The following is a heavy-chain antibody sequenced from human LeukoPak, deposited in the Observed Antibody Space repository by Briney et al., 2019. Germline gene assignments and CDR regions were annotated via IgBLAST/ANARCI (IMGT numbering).Heavy chain of an antibody. V-gene: IGHV3-48*01. Sequence: GGSLRLSCAASGFTFSNYSMNWVRQAPGKGLEWVSYISRSSTTIYYADSVKGRFTISRDNSKNTLYLQMNSLRAEDTAVYYCARAPNYSSGWYFDYWGQGTLVTVSS. CDR1: GFTFSNYS. CDR2: ISRSSTTI. D-gene: IGHD6-19*01. J-gene: IGHJ4*02. CDR3: ARAPNYSSGWYFDY.